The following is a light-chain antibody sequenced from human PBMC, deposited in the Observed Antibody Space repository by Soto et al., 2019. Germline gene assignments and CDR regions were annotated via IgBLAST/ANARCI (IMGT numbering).Light chain of an antibody. Sequence: DIQMTQSPPSLSASIGDRVTITGRATQRITGYLNWYQQRPGTAPRLLIHAASKLQSGVPARFSGSGSGTEFTLTISILQPEDYATYYCQQSYSTPLTFCGGTTVERK. CDR3: QQSYSTPLT. CDR1: QRITGY. CDR2: AAS. J-gene: IGKJ4*01. V-gene: IGKV1-39*01.